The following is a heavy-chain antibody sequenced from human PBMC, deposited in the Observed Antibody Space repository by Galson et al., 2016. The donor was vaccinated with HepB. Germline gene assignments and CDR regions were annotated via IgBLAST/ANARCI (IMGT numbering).Heavy chain of an antibody. CDR1: GGSIRSGSSSSSNYY. CDR3: ASLMITGSGNFFDF. Sequence: ETLSLTCTVSGGSIRSGSSSSSNYYWTWVRQPPGEGLEWIGSINYSGTTFYNAPLNIRVTMSVDTSKSQFSLQLTSVTAADTAVYYCASLMITGSGNFFDFWGQGTLVTVSS. V-gene: IGHV4-39*01. D-gene: IGHD3-16*01. J-gene: IGHJ4*02. CDR2: INYSGTT.